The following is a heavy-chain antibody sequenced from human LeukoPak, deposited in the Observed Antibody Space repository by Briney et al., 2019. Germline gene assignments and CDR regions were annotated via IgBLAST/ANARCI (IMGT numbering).Heavy chain of an antibody. D-gene: IGHD2-15*01. CDR2: FSGSGGGGGDT. V-gene: IGHV3-23*01. CDR1: GFTFSTYA. J-gene: IGHJ3*02. CDR3: AKRLSFAATDGFDI. Sequence: HPGGSLRLSCVASGFTFSTYAMHWVRQAPGKGLEWVSSFSGSGGGGGDTYYADSVKGRFTVSRDNSKNTLYLQMNSLRVEDTALYYCAKRLSFAATDGFDIWGQGTMVTVSS.